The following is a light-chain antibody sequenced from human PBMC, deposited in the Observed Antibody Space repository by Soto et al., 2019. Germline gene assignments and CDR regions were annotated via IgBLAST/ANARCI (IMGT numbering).Light chain of an antibody. J-gene: IGKJ1*01. V-gene: IGKV1-39*01. CDR2: AAS. CDR1: QTIMTY. Sequence: DIQMTQSPASLYASXCDEVTISXXASQTIMTYLNWYQLKPGKPPRLLIYAASSLQSGVPSRFSGSGSGTDFTLTISSLQPEDFATYSCQQSYNSPQTFGRGTKV. CDR3: QQSYNSPQT.